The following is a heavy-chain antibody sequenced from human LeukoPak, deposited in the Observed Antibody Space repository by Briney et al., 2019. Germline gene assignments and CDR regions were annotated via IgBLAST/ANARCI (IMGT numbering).Heavy chain of an antibody. D-gene: IGHD6-13*01. J-gene: IGHJ4*02. CDR1: GFTFSSYG. Sequence: GGSLRLSCAASGFTFSSYGMHWVRQAPGKGLEWVAFIRYDGSNKYYADSVKGRFTISRDNSKNALYLQMNSLSAEDTAVYYCAKEGGSSWYFDYWGQGTLVTVSS. V-gene: IGHV3-30*02. CDR2: IRYDGSNK. CDR3: AKEGGSSWYFDY.